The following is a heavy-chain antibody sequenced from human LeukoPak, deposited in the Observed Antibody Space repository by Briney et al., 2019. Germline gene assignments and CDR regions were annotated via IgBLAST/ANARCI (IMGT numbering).Heavy chain of an antibody. CDR3: AIGCVVRGVTVFVL. Sequence: SETLSLTCTVSGGPISSYYWSWIRQPPGKGLEWIGYIYYSGSTNYNPSLKSRVTISVDTSKNQFSLKLSSVTAADPAVYYGAIGCVVRGVTVFVLWGEGTLVTVSS. V-gene: IGHV4-59*08. CDR1: GGPISSYY. J-gene: IGHJ4*02. D-gene: IGHD3-10*01. CDR2: IYYSGST.